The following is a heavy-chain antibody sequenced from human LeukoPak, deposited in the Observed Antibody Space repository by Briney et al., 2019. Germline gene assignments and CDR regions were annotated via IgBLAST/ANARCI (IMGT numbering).Heavy chain of an antibody. CDR1: GYTFTSYD. D-gene: IGHD2-2*01. Sequence: ALVKVSCKASGYTFTSYDINWVRQATEQGLEWLGWMSPNSGNTGYAQKFQGRVTITADKSTSTAYMELSSLRSEDTAVYYCARGGAIVVVPAAELRFDPWGQGTLVTVSS. V-gene: IGHV1-8*01. CDR3: ARGGAIVVVPAAELRFDP. J-gene: IGHJ5*02. CDR2: MSPNSGNT.